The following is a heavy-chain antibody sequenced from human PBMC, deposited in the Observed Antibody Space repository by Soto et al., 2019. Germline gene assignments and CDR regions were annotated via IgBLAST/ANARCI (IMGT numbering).Heavy chain of an antibody. D-gene: IGHD3-10*01. J-gene: IGHJ4*02. Sequence: ASVKVSCKASGYTFTSYYMHWVRQAPGQGLEWMGIINPSGGSTSYAQKFQGRVTMTRDTSTSTVYMELSSLRSEDTAVYYCARGYDPGGPIPLYGSGSYYTFDYWGQGTLVTVSS. CDR1: GYTFTSYY. V-gene: IGHV1-46*03. CDR2: INPSGGST. CDR3: ARGYDPGGPIPLYGSGSYYTFDY.